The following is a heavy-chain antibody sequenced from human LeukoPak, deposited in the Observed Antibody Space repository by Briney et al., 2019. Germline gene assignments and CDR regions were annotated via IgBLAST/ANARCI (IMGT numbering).Heavy chain of an antibody. D-gene: IGHD3-16*02. Sequence: SSVKVSCKASGGTFSSYAISWVRQAPGQGLEWMGGIIPIFGTANYAQKFQGRVTITTDESTSTAYMELSSLRSEDTAVYYCARDNLYDYVWGSYRYNWFDPWGQGTLVTVSS. CDR2: IIPIFGTA. CDR3: ARDNLYDYVWGSYRYNWFDP. V-gene: IGHV1-69*05. J-gene: IGHJ5*02. CDR1: GGTFSSYA.